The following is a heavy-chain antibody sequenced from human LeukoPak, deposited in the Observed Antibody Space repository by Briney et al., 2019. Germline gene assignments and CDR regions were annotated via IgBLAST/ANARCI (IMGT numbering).Heavy chain of an antibody. V-gene: IGHV1-2*02. CDR1: GYTFTGYY. Sequence: GASVKVSCKASGYTFTGYYMHWVRQAPGQGLEXXXXXNPNSGGTNYAKKFQGRVTMTRDTSISTAYMELSRLRSDDTAVYYCARDNWGWGLLAFDIWGQGTMVTVSS. D-gene: IGHD7-27*01. J-gene: IGHJ3*02. CDR3: ARDNWGWGLLAFDI. CDR2: XNPNSGGT.